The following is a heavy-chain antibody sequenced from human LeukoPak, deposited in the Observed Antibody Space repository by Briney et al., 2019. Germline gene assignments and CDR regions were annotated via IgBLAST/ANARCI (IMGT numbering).Heavy chain of an antibody. J-gene: IGHJ4*02. CDR3: ARVIQEAVAGGERGDY. V-gene: IGHV1-8*01. D-gene: IGHD6-19*01. CDR2: MNPNSGNT. Sequence: GASVKVSCKASGYTFTSYDINWVRQATGQGLEWMGWMNPNSGNTGYAQKFQGRVTMTRNTSISTAYMELSSLRSEDTAVYYCARVIQEAVAGGERGDYRGQGTLVTVSS. CDR1: GYTFTSYD.